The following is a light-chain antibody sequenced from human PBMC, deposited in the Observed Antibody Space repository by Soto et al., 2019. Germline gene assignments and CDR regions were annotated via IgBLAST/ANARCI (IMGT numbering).Light chain of an antibody. CDR2: AAS. CDR1: QGIRND. J-gene: IGKJ1*01. V-gene: IGKV1-6*01. CDR3: LQDYTSPWT. Sequence: AIQMTQSPSSLSASVGDRVTITCRASQGIRNDVAGYQQKPGKAHKLLIYAASNLQSGVPSRFSGSGSGTDFTLTISSLQPEEFATYYCLQDYTSPWTCGQGTKVEIK.